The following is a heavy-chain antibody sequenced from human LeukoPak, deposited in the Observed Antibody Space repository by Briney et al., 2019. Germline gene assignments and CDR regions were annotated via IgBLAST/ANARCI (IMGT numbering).Heavy chain of an antibody. CDR1: GGSISGYY. CDR3: ARGDSSSWYPQYFDY. D-gene: IGHD6-13*01. CDR2: IYYSGNT. J-gene: IGHJ4*02. V-gene: IGHV4-59*01. Sequence: SETLSLTCTVSGGSISGYYWSWIRQPPGKGLEWIGYIYYSGNTNYNPSLKSRITISVDTSKNQFSLKLSSVTAADTAVYYCARGDSSSWYPQYFDYWGQGTLLTVSS.